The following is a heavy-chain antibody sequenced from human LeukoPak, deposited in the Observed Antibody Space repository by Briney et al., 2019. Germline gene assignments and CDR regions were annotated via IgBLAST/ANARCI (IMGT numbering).Heavy chain of an antibody. J-gene: IGHJ3*02. Sequence: ASVTVSCKASGYTVSGYYIHWVRQATGQGLEWVGWMNPNSGTTGYAQKFQGRVIITRDTSISTAYIQLSSLRSEDTALYYCARGLDDYEDAFHIWGQGTMVTVSS. CDR1: GYTVSGYY. V-gene: IGHV1-8*03. CDR3: ARGLDDYEDAFHI. D-gene: IGHD4-17*01. CDR2: MNPNSGTT.